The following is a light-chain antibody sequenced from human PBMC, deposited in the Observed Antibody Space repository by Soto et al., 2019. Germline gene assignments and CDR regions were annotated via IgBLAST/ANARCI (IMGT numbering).Light chain of an antibody. V-gene: IGLV1-40*01. Sequence: QSLLTQPPSVSGAPGQRVTISCTGSSSNIGAGYDVHWYQQLPGTAPKLLIYGNSIRPSGVPDRFSGSKSGTSASLAITGLQAEDEADYYCQSYDSSLSGSVFGGGTKLTVL. J-gene: IGLJ3*02. CDR2: GNS. CDR3: QSYDSSLSGSV. CDR1: SSNIGAGYD.